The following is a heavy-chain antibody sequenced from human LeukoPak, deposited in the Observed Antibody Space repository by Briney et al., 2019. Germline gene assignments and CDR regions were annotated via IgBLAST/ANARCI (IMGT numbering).Heavy chain of an antibody. Sequence: PSETLSLTCTVSGGSISSSSYSWGWIRQPPGKGLEWIGSIYYSGSTYYNPSLKSRVTISVDTSKNQFSLKLSSVTAADTAVYYCARARLDWEYYFDYWGQGTLVTVSS. V-gene: IGHV4-39*07. J-gene: IGHJ4*02. CDR2: IYYSGST. D-gene: IGHD3/OR15-3a*01. CDR3: ARARLDWEYYFDY. CDR1: GGSISSSSYS.